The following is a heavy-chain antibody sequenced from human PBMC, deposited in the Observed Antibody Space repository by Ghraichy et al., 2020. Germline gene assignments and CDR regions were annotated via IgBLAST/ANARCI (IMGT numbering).Heavy chain of an antibody. CDR3: ASELYCSSTSCPQDYYYHYMDV. J-gene: IGHJ6*03. Sequence: GGSLRLSCAASGITFRNYWMSWVRQAPGKGLEWVANIKQDGSEKYYVDSVQGRFTISRDNAKNSLYLQMNSLSDEDPAVYYCASELYCSSTSCPQDYYYHYMDVWGKGTTVTVSS. D-gene: IGHD2-2*01. CDR1: GITFRNYW. CDR2: IKQDGSEK. V-gene: IGHV3-7*03.